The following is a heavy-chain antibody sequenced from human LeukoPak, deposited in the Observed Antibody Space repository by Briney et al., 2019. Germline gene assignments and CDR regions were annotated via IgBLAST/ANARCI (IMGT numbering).Heavy chain of an antibody. J-gene: IGHJ5*02. V-gene: IGHV1-69*05. CDR3: AREFAGTTGWFDP. D-gene: IGHD1-7*01. CDR2: IIPIFGTA. CDR1: GGTFSSYA. Sequence: VASVKVSCKASGGTFSSYAISWVRQAPGQGLEWMGGIIPIFGTANYAQKFQGRVTITTDESTSTAYMELSSLRSEDTAVYYCAREFAGTTGWFDPWGQGTLATVSS.